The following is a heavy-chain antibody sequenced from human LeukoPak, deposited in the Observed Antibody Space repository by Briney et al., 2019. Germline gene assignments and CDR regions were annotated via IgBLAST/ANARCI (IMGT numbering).Heavy chain of an antibody. CDR1: GFTFSSYS. V-gene: IGHV3-48*01. CDR2: ISSSSSTI. CDR3: ASPPLDTPLVSQRTAYGMDV. Sequence: GGSLRLSCAASGFTFSSYSMNLVRQAPWKGLEWVSYISSSSSTIYYADSVKGRFTISRDNAKNSLYLQMNSLRAEDTAVYYCASPPLDTPLVSQRTAYGMDVWGQGTTVTVSS. D-gene: IGHD5-18*01. J-gene: IGHJ6*02.